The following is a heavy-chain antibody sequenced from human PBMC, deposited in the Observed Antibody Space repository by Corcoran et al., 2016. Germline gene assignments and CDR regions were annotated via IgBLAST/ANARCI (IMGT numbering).Heavy chain of an antibody. V-gene: IGHV3-30*03. J-gene: IGHJ4*02. D-gene: IGHD2-15*01. CDR3: STLTACSGGSCYPFDY. CDR1: GFTFSSYG. CDR2: ISYDGSDK. Sequence: QVQLVESGGGVVQPGRSLRLSCAASGFTFSSYGMHWVRQAPGKGLEWVAVISYDGSDKYYADSVKGRFTISRDNSKNTLYLQINSLRAEDAALYCCSTLTACSGGSCYPFDYWGQGTLVTVSS.